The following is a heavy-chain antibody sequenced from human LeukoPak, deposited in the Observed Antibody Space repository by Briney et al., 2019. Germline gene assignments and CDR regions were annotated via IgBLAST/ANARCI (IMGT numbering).Heavy chain of an antibody. V-gene: IGHV3-74*01. CDR1: GFTFSGYR. CDR2: IYSGGSST. J-gene: IGHJ6*02. CDR3: ARGGGFYCSSTSCHNYYYYGMYV. Sequence: GGSLRLSSAASGFTFSGYRRHWVPQAPGKGLVWVSRIYSGGSSTSYTDSVRGRFTIYRDNATNTLYLQINSPRDEDTAVYYCARGGGFYCSSTSCHNYYYYGMYVWGQGTTVTVSS. D-gene: IGHD2-2*01.